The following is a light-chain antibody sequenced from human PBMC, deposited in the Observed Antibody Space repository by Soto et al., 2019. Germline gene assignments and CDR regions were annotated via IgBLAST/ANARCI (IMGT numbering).Light chain of an antibody. Sequence: QSVLTQPPSASGTPGQRVTISCSGSSSNIGSNTVNWYQQLPGTAPKLLIYSNNQRPSGVPDRFSGSKSGTSASLAISGLQSEDEADYYCAAWDDSLNGAVFGGGT. J-gene: IGLJ2*01. V-gene: IGLV1-44*01. CDR2: SNN. CDR3: AAWDDSLNGAV. CDR1: SSNIGSNT.